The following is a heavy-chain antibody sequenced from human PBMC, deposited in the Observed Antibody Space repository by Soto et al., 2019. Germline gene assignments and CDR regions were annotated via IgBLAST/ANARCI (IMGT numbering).Heavy chain of an antibody. Sequence: VKVSRKASAYAIRDYAIHLVRQAPGQRPEWMRWINAGNLNTKYSTKFQDRETLTRDTSASTAYMELSSLTSEDTAVYFCERDGAVAGNIYFDYWGQGTQLADSS. V-gene: IGHV1-3*01. CDR2: INAGNLNT. D-gene: IGHD6-19*01. CDR3: ERDGAVAGNIYFDY. CDR1: AYAIRDYA. J-gene: IGHJ4*02.